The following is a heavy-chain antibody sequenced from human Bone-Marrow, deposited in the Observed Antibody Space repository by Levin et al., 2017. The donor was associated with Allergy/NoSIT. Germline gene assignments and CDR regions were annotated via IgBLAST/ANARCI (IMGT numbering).Heavy chain of an antibody. CDR2: ISYDGSNK. CDR3: AKDGVGLVVVTAEWFDP. D-gene: IGHD2-21*02. Sequence: GESLKISCAASGFTFSSYGMHWVRQAPGKGLEWVAVISYDGSNKYYADSVKGRFTISRDNSKNTLYLQMNSLRAEDTAVYYCAKDGVGLVVVTAEWFDPWGQGTLVTVSS. CDR1: GFTFSSYG. V-gene: IGHV3-30*18. J-gene: IGHJ5*02.